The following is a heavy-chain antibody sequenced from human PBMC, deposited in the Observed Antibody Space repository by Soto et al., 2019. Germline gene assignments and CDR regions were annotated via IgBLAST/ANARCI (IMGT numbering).Heavy chain of an antibody. D-gene: IGHD6-13*01. CDR2: IIPIFGTA. CDR1: GGTFSSYA. V-gene: IGHV1-69*01. CDR3: ARASHSASSSSWFYYYYYGMDV. Sequence: QVQLVQSGAEVKKPGSSVKVSCKASGGTFSSYAISWVRQAPGQGLEWMGGIIPIFGTANYAQKFQGRVTITADESTSTAYLELSSLRSEDTAVYYCARASHSASSSSWFYYYYYGMDVWGQGTTVTVSS. J-gene: IGHJ6*02.